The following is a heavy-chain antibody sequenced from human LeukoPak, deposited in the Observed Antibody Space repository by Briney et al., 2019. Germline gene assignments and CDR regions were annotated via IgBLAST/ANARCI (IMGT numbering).Heavy chain of an antibody. V-gene: IGHV4-34*01. CDR3: ARQTPRYNWKGWDV. J-gene: IGHJ6*04. Sequence: PSETLSLTCAVYGGSFSGYYWSWIRQPPGKGLEWIGEINHSGSTNYNPSLKSRVTISVDTSKNQFSLKLSSVTAADTAVYYCARQTPRYNWKGWDVWGKGTTVTISS. CDR2: INHSGST. CDR1: GGSFSGYY. D-gene: IGHD1-20*01.